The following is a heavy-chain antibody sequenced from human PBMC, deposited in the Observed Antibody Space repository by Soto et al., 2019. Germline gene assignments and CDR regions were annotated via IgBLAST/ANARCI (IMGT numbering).Heavy chain of an antibody. CDR2: IYYSGST. Sequence: SETLSLTCAVSGGSISSGGYSWSWIRQPPGKGLEWIGYIYYSGSTNYNPSLKSRVTISVDTSKNQFSLKLSSVTAADTAVYYCARITHDYYDSSGYSVYYFDYWGQGTLVTVSS. V-gene: IGHV4-61*08. CDR3: ARITHDYYDSSGYSVYYFDY. D-gene: IGHD3-22*01. CDR1: GGSISSGGYS. J-gene: IGHJ4*02.